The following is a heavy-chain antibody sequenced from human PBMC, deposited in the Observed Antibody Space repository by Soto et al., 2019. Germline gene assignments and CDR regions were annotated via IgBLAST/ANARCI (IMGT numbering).Heavy chain of an antibody. CDR1: GRTFSSYA. J-gene: IGHJ6*02. D-gene: IGHD2-2*01. CDR2: IIPILGPA. CDR3: AREDCSSPSCYGRYYYYYGMDV. Sequence: SVKVSCKASGRTFSSYAISWVRQAPGQGLEWTGGIIPILGPANSAQKFQGRVTITADESTSTAYMELSSLRSEDTAVYYCAREDCSSPSCYGRYYYYYGMDVWGQGTTVTVSS. V-gene: IGHV1-69*13.